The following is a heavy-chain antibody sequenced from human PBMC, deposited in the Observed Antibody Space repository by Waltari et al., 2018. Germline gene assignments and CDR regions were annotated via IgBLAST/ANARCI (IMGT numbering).Heavy chain of an antibody. D-gene: IGHD3-3*01. CDR2: MDSGGSAI. Sequence: QVQLVESGGGLVKPGGSLRLSCTASGFSFSDYSMSWIRRAPGKGLEWISYMDSGGSAIHYADSVQGRFTISGDNAKSSLYLQMNSLRADDTAVYYCARAREHSSDFWNGFSFYFDQWGQGTLVTVSS. J-gene: IGHJ4*02. CDR1: GFSFSDYS. CDR3: ARAREHSSDFWNGFSFYFDQ. V-gene: IGHV3-11*01.